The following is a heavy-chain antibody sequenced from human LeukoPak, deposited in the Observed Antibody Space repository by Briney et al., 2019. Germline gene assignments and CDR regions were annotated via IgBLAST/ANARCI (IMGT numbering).Heavy chain of an antibody. CDR2: IIYSGST. V-gene: IGHV4-59*08. J-gene: IGHJ5*02. CDR3: ARHRGYCSSTSCSYNWFDP. D-gene: IGHD2-2*03. Sequence: SETLSLTCTVSGGSISSYYWTWIRQPPGKGLEWIGYIIYSGSTKYNPSLKSRVTMSVDTSKNRFSLKLSSVTAADTAVYYCARHRGYCSSTSCSYNWFDPWGQGTLVTVSS. CDR1: GGSISSYY.